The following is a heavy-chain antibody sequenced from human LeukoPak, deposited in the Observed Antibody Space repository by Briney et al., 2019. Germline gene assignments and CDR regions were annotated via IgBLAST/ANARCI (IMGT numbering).Heavy chain of an antibody. Sequence: GGSLRLSCAASGFTFTNYWMHWVRQGQGKGLVWVSRISNDGSSRHYADSVKGRFTISRDNSKSMMYLQMNSLRAEDTAVYYCASASSHRIAAGGDYWGHGTLVTVSS. CDR3: ASASSHRIAAGGDY. J-gene: IGHJ4*01. V-gene: IGHV3-74*01. CDR2: ISNDGSSR. D-gene: IGHD6-13*01. CDR1: GFTFTNYW.